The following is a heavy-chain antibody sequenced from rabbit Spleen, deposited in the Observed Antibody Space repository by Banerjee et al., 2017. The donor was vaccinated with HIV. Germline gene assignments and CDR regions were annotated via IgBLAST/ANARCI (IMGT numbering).Heavy chain of an antibody. D-gene: IGHD1-1*01. CDR3: ARDLVAVIGWNFNL. Sequence: QSLEESGGDLVKPGASLTLTCTASGFCFSYSDYMCWVRQPPGKGPEWIACINIVTGKSVYASWAKGRFIMSRTSSTTVTLQMTSLTAADTATYFCARDLVAVIGWNFNLWGQGTLVTVS. CDR2: INIVTGKS. CDR1: GFCFSYSDY. V-gene: IGHV1S40*01. J-gene: IGHJ4*01.